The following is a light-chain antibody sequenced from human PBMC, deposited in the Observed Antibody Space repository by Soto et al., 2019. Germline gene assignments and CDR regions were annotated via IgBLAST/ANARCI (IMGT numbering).Light chain of an antibody. J-gene: IGKJ1*01. CDR3: MRALQSVWT. V-gene: IGKV2-28*01. Sequence: DIVMTQSPLSLPVTPGEPASISCRSSQSLLHSNGYNYLDWYLQKPGQSPQLLIYLGSNRASGVPYRVSGSGSGTDCTLKISRVAAEDVGGYSCMRALQSVWTFGQGTKVEI. CDR2: LGS. CDR1: QSLLHSNGYNY.